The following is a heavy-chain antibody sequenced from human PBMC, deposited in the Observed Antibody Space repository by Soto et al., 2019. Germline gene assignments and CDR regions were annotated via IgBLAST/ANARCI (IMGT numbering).Heavy chain of an antibody. D-gene: IGHD2-2*01. Sequence: QVQLVHSGAEVKKPGSSVKVSCKASGGTFSSYAISWVRQAPGQGLEWMGGIIPIFGTANYAQKFQGRVTITADESTCTAYMELSSLRSEDTAVYYCASSPGVNVPAAKVGPWFDPWGQGTLVTVSS. CDR3: ASSPGVNVPAAKVGPWFDP. J-gene: IGHJ5*02. V-gene: IGHV1-69*01. CDR2: IIPIFGTA. CDR1: GGTFSSYA.